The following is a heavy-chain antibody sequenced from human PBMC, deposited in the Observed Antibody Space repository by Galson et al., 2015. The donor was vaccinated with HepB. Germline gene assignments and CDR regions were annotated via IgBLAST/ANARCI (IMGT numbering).Heavy chain of an antibody. CDR3: ARQQYSSGWIIDY. CDR1: GFTVSSNY. CDR2: IYSGGST. Sequence: SLRLSCAASGFTVSSNYMSWVRQAPGKGLEWVSVIYSGGSTYYADSVKGRFTISRDNSKNTLYLQMNSLRAEDTAVYYCARQQYSSGWIIDYWGQGTLVTVSA. J-gene: IGHJ4*02. D-gene: IGHD6-19*01. V-gene: IGHV3-53*01.